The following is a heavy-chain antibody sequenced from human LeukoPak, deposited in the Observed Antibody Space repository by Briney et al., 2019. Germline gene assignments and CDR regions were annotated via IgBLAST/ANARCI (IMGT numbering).Heavy chain of an antibody. Sequence: GGSLRLSCVASGFTFSNSAMSWVRQAPGKGLEWVSAISGGGGSTYYADSVKGRFTISRDNSKNTLYLQMNSLRAEDTAVYYCAKGSGSIFFDYWGQGTLVTVSS. J-gene: IGHJ4*02. CDR2: ISGGGGST. V-gene: IGHV3-23*01. D-gene: IGHD1-26*01. CDR3: AKGSGSIFFDY. CDR1: GFTFSNSA.